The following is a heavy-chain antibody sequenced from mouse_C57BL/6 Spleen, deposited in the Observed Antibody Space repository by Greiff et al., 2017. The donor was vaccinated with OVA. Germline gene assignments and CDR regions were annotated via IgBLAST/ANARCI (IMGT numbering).Heavy chain of an antibody. V-gene: IGHV1-55*01. D-gene: IGHD1-1*01. CDR1: GYTFTSYW. Sequence: VQLQQSGAELVKPGASVKMSCKASGYTFTSYWITWVKQRPGQGLEWIGDIYPGSGSTNYNEKFKSKATLTVDTSSSTAYMQLSSLTSEDSAVYYCARRNYGSSEDYFDYWGQGTTLTVSS. J-gene: IGHJ2*01. CDR2: IYPGSGST. CDR3: ARRNYGSSEDYFDY.